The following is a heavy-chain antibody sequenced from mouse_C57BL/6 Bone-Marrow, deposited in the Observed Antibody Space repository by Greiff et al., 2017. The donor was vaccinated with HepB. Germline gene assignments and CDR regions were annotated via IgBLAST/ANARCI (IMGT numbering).Heavy chain of an antibody. CDR1: GFTFSDYG. Sequence: EVQRVESGGGLVKPGGSLKLSCAASGFTFSDYGMHWVRQAPEKGLEWVAYISSGSSTIYYADTVKGRFTISRDNAKNTLFLQMTSLRSEDTAMYYCARPYYYGSSPLFDYWGQGTTLTVSS. D-gene: IGHD1-1*01. V-gene: IGHV5-17*01. CDR3: ARPYYYGSSPLFDY. CDR2: ISSGSSTI. J-gene: IGHJ2*01.